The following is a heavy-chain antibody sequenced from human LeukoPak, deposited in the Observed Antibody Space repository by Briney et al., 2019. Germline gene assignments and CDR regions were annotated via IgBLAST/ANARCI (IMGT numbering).Heavy chain of an antibody. D-gene: IGHD6-13*01. J-gene: IGHJ4*02. CDR2: TYYRSKWYN. CDR3: ASAAIIAAAGSFDY. Sequence: SQTLSLTCAISGDSVSNNSAAWNWIRQSPSRGLEWLGRTYYRSKWYNDYAVSVKSRITISPDTSKSQLSLQLNSVTPEDTAVYYCASAAIIAAAGSFDYWGQGTLVTVSS. V-gene: IGHV6-1*01. CDR1: GDSVSNNSAA.